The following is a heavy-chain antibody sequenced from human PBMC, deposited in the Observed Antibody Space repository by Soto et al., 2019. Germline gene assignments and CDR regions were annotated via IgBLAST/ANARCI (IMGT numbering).Heavy chain of an antibody. Sequence: GGSLRLSCAASGFKFSNYAMSWVRQAPGKGLEWVSLISATGSGTYYADSVKGRFTISRDNSHNTLYLQVHSLTAEDTAVYYCEKDSPAAGNSAFYFDFWGQGAQVTVSS. CDR3: EKDSPAAGNSAFYFDF. J-gene: IGHJ4*02. CDR1: GFKFSNYA. V-gene: IGHV3-23*01. D-gene: IGHD2-15*01. CDR2: ISATGSGT.